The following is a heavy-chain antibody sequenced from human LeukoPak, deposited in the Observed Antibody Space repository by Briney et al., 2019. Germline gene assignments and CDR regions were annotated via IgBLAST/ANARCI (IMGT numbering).Heavy chain of an antibody. J-gene: IGHJ4*02. CDR2: ISSSGNLI. V-gene: IGHV3-48*03. CDR1: GLTFSSYD. Sequence: PGGSLRLSCEAYGLTFSSYDMNWVRQAPGKGLEWVSYISSSGNLIHYADSVKGRFTFSRDNARNSLYLQMNSLRADDTAIYYCAREGGWNDFDYWGQGTLVTVSS. D-gene: IGHD1-1*01. CDR3: AREGGWNDFDY.